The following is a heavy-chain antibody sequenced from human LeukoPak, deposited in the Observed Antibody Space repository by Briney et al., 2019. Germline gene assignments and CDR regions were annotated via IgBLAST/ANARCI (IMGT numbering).Heavy chain of an antibody. D-gene: IGHD3-22*01. CDR2: INPNSGGT. J-gene: IGHJ4*02. Sequence: ASVKVSCKASGYTFTGYYMHWVRQAPGQGLGWMGRINPNSGGTNYAQKFQGRVTMTRDTSISTAYMDLSRLRSDDTAVYYCASRGYDSSGYQFDYWGQGTLVTVSS. CDR3: ASRGYDSSGYQFDY. CDR1: GYTFTGYY. V-gene: IGHV1-2*06.